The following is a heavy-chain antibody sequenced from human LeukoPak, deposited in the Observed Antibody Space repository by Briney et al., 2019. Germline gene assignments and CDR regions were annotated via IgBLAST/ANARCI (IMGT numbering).Heavy chain of an antibody. Sequence: SETLSLTCTVSGGSISSSSYYWGWIRQPPGKGLEWIGSIYYSGSTYYNPSLKSRVTISVDTSKNQFSLKLSSVTAADTAVYYCARAGYYGSGPMVKGAFDIWGQGTMVTVSS. CDR1: GGSISSSSYY. CDR2: IYYSGST. D-gene: IGHD3-10*01. CDR3: ARAGYYGSGPMVKGAFDI. J-gene: IGHJ3*02. V-gene: IGHV4-39*07.